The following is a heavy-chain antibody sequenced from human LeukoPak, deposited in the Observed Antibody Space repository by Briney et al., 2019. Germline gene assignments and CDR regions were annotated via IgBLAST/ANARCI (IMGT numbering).Heavy chain of an antibody. V-gene: IGHV4-39*01. CDR2: MYYSGGT. J-gene: IGHJ4*02. D-gene: IGHD2-2*01. CDR3: ARLVRYCSSDSCYPFDY. CDR1: GGSISSSSHY. Sequence: SETLSLTCTVSGGSISSSSHYWGWIRQHPGKGLEWIGSMYYSGGTYYNPSLKSRVTISIDTSKNQFSLKLNSVTAADTAVYYCARLVRYCSSDSCYPFDYWGQGTQVTVSS.